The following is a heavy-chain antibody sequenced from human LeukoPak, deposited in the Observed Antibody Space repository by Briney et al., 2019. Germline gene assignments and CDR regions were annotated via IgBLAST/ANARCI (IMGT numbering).Heavy chain of an antibody. D-gene: IGHD3-22*01. V-gene: IGHV4-39*07. J-gene: IGHJ3*02. CDR2: IYYSGST. CDR1: GGSISSSSYY. CDR3: ARAYKTMIVVVIKRGGAFDS. Sequence: SETLSLTCTVSGGSISSSSYYWGWIRQPPGKGLEWIGRIYYSGSTYYNPSLKSRVTISVDTSKNQFSLKLSSVTAADTAVYYCARAYKTMIVVVIKRGGAFDSWGQGTMVTVSS.